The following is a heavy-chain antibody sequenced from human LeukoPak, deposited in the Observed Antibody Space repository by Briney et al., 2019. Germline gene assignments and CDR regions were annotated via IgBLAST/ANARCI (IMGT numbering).Heavy chain of an antibody. CDR2: IYYSGNT. CDR1: GDSISRSDYY. Sequence: SETLSLTCTVSGDSISRSDYYWGWIRQPPGKGLEWIGTIYYSGNTYYNPSLKSRVTISVDTSKNQFSLKLSSVTAADTAVYYCARDPCSGGSCYSGRYNWFDPWGQGTLVTVSS. J-gene: IGHJ5*02. D-gene: IGHD2-15*01. CDR3: ARDPCSGGSCYSGRYNWFDP. V-gene: IGHV4-39*07.